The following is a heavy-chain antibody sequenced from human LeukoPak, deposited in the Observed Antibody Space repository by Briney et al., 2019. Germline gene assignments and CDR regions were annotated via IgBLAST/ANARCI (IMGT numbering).Heavy chain of an antibody. D-gene: IGHD5-18*01. CDR3: ARDWIQFNRVFDCFDS. Sequence: GGSLRLSCATSGFPFETNAMSWVRQAPGKGLEWVATIGNAETFYADSVTGRFTISRDNSKNTVNLQMNRLRVEDTAIYYCARDWIQFNRVFDCFDSWGQGTLVTVSS. J-gene: IGHJ4*02. CDR2: IGNAET. V-gene: IGHV3-23*01. CDR1: GFPFETNA.